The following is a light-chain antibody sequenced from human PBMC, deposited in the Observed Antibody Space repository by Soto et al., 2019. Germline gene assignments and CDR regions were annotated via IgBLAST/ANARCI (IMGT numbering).Light chain of an antibody. J-gene: IGLJ1*01. CDR1: SSDIGGYNF. Sequence: QFALTQPASVSGSPGQSITISCTATSSDIGGYNFVSWYQQYPGKAPKLLIYDVRNRPSGISNRFSGSKSDNTASLTISGLQAEDEADYYCNSYRAISTYVFGTGTKLTVL. V-gene: IGLV2-14*03. CDR3: NSYRAISTYV. CDR2: DVR.